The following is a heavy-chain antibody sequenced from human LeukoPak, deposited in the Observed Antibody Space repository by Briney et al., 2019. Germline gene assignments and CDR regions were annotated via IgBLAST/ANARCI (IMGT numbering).Heavy chain of an antibody. J-gene: IGHJ6*02. V-gene: IGHV3-30-3*01. CDR2: ISYDGSNK. Sequence: GGSLRLSCAASGFTFSSYAMHRVRQAPGKGLEWVAVISYDGSNKYYADSVKGRFTISRDNSKNTLYLQMNSLRAEDTAVYYCARDLPNPMVRGVNYYYGMDVWGQGTTVTVSS. CDR1: GFTFSSYA. CDR3: ARDLPNPMVRGVNYYYGMDV. D-gene: IGHD3-10*01.